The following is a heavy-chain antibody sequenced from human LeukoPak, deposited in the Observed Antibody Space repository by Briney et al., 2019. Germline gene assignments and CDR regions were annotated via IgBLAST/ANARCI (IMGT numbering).Heavy chain of an antibody. Sequence: GGSLRLSCAASGFTASSSYMSWVRQAPGKGLEWVSVIYSGGSTYYAESVKGRFTVSRDNSKNTLYLQMNSLRDEDTAVYYCARRGDSYGDSFEYWGQGTLATVSS. CDR3: ARRGDSYGDSFEY. CDR2: IYSGGST. CDR1: GFTASSSY. V-gene: IGHV3-66*04. J-gene: IGHJ4*02. D-gene: IGHD5-18*01.